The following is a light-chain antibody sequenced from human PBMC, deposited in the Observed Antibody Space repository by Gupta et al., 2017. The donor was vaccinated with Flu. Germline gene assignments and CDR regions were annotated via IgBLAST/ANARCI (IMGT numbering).Light chain of an antibody. V-gene: IGKV4-1*01. J-gene: IGKJ4*02. Sequence: DIVRIQSPESLAVSLGETATLNCTSSQSVSYPSNNKNYLTWYQQQPGQPPKLLLYWASPRESGVPDRFSGSGSGTDFTLTISSLQAEDVAVDYCQQYYSAPLTFGGGTKVEFK. CDR3: QQYYSAPLT. CDR1: QSVSYPSNNKNY. CDR2: WAS.